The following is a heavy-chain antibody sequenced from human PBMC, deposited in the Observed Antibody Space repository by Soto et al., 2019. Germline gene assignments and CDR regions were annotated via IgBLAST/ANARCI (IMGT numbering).Heavy chain of an antibody. J-gene: IGHJ4*02. CDR1: GFTFRNYA. V-gene: IGHV3-23*01. D-gene: IGHD2-15*01. Sequence: GGSLSLTCAASGFTFRNYAMSWVREAPGKGLDGVSTIGGLDGSTYNAGSVKGRFTISRDTSTDAMYLQMYSLRAEATAISYCAIRSLSPYCDGGSSSSPCDYWGQGTLVTVSS. CDR3: AIRSLSPYCDGGSSSSPCDY. CDR2: IGGLDGST.